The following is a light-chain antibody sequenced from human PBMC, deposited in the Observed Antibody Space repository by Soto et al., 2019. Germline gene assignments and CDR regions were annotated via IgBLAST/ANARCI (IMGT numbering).Light chain of an antibody. J-gene: IGLJ2*01. CDR3: SSYAGSNNVV. Sequence: QSVLTQPPSASGSPGQSVTISCTGTSSDVGGYNYVSWYQQHPGKGPKLMIYEVSKRPSGAPDRFSGSKSGNTASLTVSGLQAEDEADYYCSSYAGSNNVVFGGGTQLTVL. V-gene: IGLV2-8*01. CDR1: SSDVGGYNY. CDR2: EVS.